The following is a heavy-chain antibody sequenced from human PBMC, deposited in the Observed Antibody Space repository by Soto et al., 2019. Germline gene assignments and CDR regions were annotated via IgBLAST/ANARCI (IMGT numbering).Heavy chain of an antibody. CDR3: AIDPAPNSPSSPSL. CDR2: INWNGGST. D-gene: IGHD5-18*01. Sequence: PGGSLRLSCAASGFTFDDYGMSWVRQAPGKGLEWVSGINWNGGSTGYADAVKGRFTISRDNSKNTLYLEMNSLRAEDTALYHCAIDPAPNSPSSPSLWGQGTLVTGSS. J-gene: IGHJ1*01. V-gene: IGHV3-20*01. CDR1: GFTFDDYG.